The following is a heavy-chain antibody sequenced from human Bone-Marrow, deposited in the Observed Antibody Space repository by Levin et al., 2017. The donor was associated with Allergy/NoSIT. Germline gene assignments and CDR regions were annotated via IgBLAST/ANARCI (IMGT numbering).Heavy chain of an antibody. V-gene: IGHV3-23*01. CDR3: AKRRSGCSGGACYSRGFDY. Sequence: LSLTCAASGFTFSTHAMSWVRQAPGKGLEWVASTTGSGANTYYAETVEGRFTISRDNSKNTVYLQMNSLRVEDTAVYYCAKRRSGCSGGACYSRGFDYWGQGTLVTVSS. CDR2: TTGSGANT. CDR1: GFTFSTHA. J-gene: IGHJ4*02. D-gene: IGHD2-15*01.